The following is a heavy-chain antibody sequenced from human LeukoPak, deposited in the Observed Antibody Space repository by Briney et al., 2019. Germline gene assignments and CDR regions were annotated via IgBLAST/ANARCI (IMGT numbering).Heavy chain of an antibody. J-gene: IGHJ3*02. Sequence: GGSLRLSCAASGFTFSSYWMHWVRQAPGKGLVWVSHINSDGSSTSYADSVKGRFTISRDNAKNTLYLQMNSLRAEDTAVYYCARVGRDAFDIWGQGTMVTVSS. D-gene: IGHD3-10*01. V-gene: IGHV3-74*01. CDR2: INSDGSST. CDR3: ARVGRDAFDI. CDR1: GFTFSSYW.